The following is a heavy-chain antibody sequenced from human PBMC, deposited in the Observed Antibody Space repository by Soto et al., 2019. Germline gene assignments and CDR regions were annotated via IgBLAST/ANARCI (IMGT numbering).Heavy chain of an antibody. CDR3: AKAATASIAAAAFFDY. CDR1: GFTFSSYA. J-gene: IGHJ4*02. Sequence: GGSLRLSCAASGFTFSSYAMSWVRQAPGKGLEWVSAISGSGGSTYYADSVKGRFTISRDNSKNTLYLQMNSLRAEDTAVYYCAKAATASIAAAAFFDYWGQGTLVTVSS. V-gene: IGHV3-23*01. CDR2: ISGSGGST. D-gene: IGHD6-13*01.